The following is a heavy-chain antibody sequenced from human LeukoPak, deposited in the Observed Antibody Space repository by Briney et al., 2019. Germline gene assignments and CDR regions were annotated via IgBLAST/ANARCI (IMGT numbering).Heavy chain of an antibody. CDR3: ARDKVDCSGGSCYPEYDYYYYGMDV. J-gene: IGHJ6*02. CDR1: GFTFSSYW. CDR2: IKQDGSEK. D-gene: IGHD2-15*01. V-gene: IGHV3-7*01. Sequence: PGGSLRLSCAASGFTFSSYWMSWVRQAPGKGLEWVANIKQDGSEKYYVDSVKGRFTISRDNAKNSLYLQMNSLRAEDTAVYYCARDKVDCSGGSCYPEYDYYYYGMDVWGQGTTVTVSS.